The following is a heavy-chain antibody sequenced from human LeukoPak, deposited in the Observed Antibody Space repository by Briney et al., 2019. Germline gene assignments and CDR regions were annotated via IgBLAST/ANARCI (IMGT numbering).Heavy chain of an antibody. V-gene: IGHV4-59*01. D-gene: IGHD3-22*01. CDR1: GGSISSYY. Sequence: PSETLSLTCTVSGGSISSYYWSWLRQPPGKGLEWIGYIYYSGSTNYNPSLKSRVTISVDTSKNQFSLKLSSVTAADTAVYYCARGRGRPPSYYDRSRALSPWFDPWGQGTLVTVSS. CDR2: IYYSGST. J-gene: IGHJ5*02. CDR3: ARGRGRPPSYYDRSRALSPWFDP.